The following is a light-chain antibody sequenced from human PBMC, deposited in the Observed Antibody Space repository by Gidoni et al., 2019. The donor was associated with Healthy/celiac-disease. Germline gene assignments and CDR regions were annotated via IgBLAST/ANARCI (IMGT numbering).Light chain of an antibody. Sequence: EIVLTQSPGTLSLSPGERATLSCRASQSVSSSYLACYQQTPVQAPRLLIYGASRRATGLPDRFSGSGSGTDFPLTISRLEPEDFAVYYCQQYGSSPWTFGQGTKVEIK. CDR1: QSVSSSY. CDR3: QQYGSSPWT. J-gene: IGKJ1*01. V-gene: IGKV3-20*01. CDR2: GAS.